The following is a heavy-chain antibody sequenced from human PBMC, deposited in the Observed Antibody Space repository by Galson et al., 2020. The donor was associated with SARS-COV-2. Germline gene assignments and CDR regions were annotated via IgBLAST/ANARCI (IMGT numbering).Heavy chain of an antibody. D-gene: IGHD5-18*01. CDR2: IYTNGGT. Sequence: GGSLRLSCAAFGFTATSNYMTWVRRAPGKGLEWVSIIYTNGGTKYADPVRGRFTISRDNFQNTLYLQMNSLRAEDTAVYYCVSPAYSDGLSLDDWGQGTLVTVSS. CDR1: GFTATSNY. V-gene: IGHV3-53*01. CDR3: VSPAYSDGLSLDD. J-gene: IGHJ4*02.